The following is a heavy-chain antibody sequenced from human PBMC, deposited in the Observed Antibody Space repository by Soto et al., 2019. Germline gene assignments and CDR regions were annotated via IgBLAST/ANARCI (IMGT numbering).Heavy chain of an antibody. V-gene: IGHV3-21*02. Sequence: EVQLVESGGGLVKPGGSLRLSCAASGFTFSTSSMNWVRQTPGKGLEWVSSISGSSYNIYYADSVKGRFTISRDNAKNSLYLQMKRLRAEDTDVYYCARVNGYDAATLDYWGQGTRVTVSS. J-gene: IGHJ4*02. CDR2: ISGSSYNI. D-gene: IGHD5-12*01. CDR1: GFTFSTSS. CDR3: ARVNGYDAATLDY.